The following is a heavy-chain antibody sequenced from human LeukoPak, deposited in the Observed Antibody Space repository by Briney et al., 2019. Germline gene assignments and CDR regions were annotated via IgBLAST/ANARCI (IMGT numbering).Heavy chain of an antibody. CDR1: GFTFSGSA. V-gene: IGHV3-73*01. CDR2: IRSKANSYAT. Sequence: GGSLKLSCAASGFTFSGSAMHWVRQASGKGLEWVGRIRSKANSYATAYAASVKGRYTISRDDSKNTAYLQMNSLKTEDTAVYYCTRHRDIAVAGPGAYYYYGMDVWGQGTTVAVSS. CDR3: TRHRDIAVAGPGAYYYYGMDV. J-gene: IGHJ6*02. D-gene: IGHD6-19*01.